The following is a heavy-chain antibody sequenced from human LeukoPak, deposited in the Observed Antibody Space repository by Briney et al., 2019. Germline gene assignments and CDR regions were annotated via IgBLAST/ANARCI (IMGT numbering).Heavy chain of an antibody. V-gene: IGHV4-34*01. D-gene: IGHD6-13*01. Sequence: SETLSLTCAVYGGSFSGYYWSWIRQPPGKGLEWIGEINHSGSTNYNPSLKSRVTISVDTSKNQFSLKLSSVTAADTAVYHCARRHSSSWYRSWFDPWGQGTLVTVSS. J-gene: IGHJ5*02. CDR1: GGSFSGYY. CDR2: INHSGST. CDR3: ARRHSSSWYRSWFDP.